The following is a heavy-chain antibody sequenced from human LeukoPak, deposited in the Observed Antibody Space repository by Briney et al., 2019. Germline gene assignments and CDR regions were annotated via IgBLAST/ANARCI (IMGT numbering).Heavy chain of an antibody. Sequence: ASVTVSCKASGYTFTSYGISWVRQAPGQGLEWMGWISAYNGNTNYAQKLQGRVTMTTDTSTSTAYMELRSLRSDDTAVYYCARDGYYYDSSGYYPLGYWGQGTLVTVSS. CDR2: ISAYNGNT. CDR3: ARDGYYYDSSGYYPLGY. J-gene: IGHJ4*02. CDR1: GYTFTSYG. V-gene: IGHV1-18*01. D-gene: IGHD3-22*01.